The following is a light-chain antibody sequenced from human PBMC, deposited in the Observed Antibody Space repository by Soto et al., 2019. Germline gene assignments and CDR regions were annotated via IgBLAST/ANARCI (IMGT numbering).Light chain of an antibody. Sequence: EIVLTQSPGTLSLSPGERATLSCRASQSVSSSNLAWYQQKPGQAPRLLIYGASTRATGIPARFSGSGSGAEYTLTISCLQSEDFATYYCQQYYSYPRTFGPGTKVDI. CDR2: GAS. V-gene: IGKV3-15*01. CDR1: QSVSSSN. CDR3: QQYYSYPRT. J-gene: IGKJ3*01.